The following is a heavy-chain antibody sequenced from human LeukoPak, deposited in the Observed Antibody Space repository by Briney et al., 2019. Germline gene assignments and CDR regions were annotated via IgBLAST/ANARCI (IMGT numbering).Heavy chain of an antibody. Sequence: ASVKVSCKASVYTFTSYGINWVRQATGQGLEWMGWTNPNSGNTGYAQKFQGRVTMTRNTSISTAYMELSSLRSEDTAVYYCAILPIMITFGGVNAFDIWGQGTMVTVSS. D-gene: IGHD3-16*01. CDR2: TNPNSGNT. V-gene: IGHV1-8*01. CDR3: AILPIMITFGGVNAFDI. J-gene: IGHJ3*02. CDR1: VYTFTSYG.